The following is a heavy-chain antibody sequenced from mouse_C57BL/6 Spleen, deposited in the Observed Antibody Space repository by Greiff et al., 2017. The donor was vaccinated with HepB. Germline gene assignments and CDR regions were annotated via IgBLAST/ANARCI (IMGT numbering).Heavy chain of an antibody. Sequence: QVQLKQPGAELVKPGASVKLSCKASGYTFTSYWMHWVKQRPGRGLERIGRIDPNSGGTKYNEKFKSKATLTVDKPSSTAYMQLSSLTSEDSAVYYCARSLYYDYDWFAYWGQGTLVTVSA. CDR1: GYTFTSYW. CDR2: IDPNSGGT. J-gene: IGHJ3*01. D-gene: IGHD2-4*01. CDR3: ARSLYYDYDWFAY. V-gene: IGHV1-72*01.